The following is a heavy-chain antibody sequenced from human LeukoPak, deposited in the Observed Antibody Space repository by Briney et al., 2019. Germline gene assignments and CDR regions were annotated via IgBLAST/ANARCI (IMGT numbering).Heavy chain of an antibody. CDR3: ARNIVVVPAAIGYYYYYMDV. D-gene: IGHD2-2*02. J-gene: IGHJ6*03. Sequence: SVKVSCKASGGTFSSYAISWVRQAPGQGLEWMGGIIPIFGTANYAQKFQGRVTITTDESTSTAYMELSSLRSEDTAVYYCARNIVVVPAAIGYYYYYMDVWGKGTTVTVSS. CDR1: GGTFSSYA. V-gene: IGHV1-69*05. CDR2: IIPIFGTA.